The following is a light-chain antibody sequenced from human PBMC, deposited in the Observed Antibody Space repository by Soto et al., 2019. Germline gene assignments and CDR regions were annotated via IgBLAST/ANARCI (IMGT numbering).Light chain of an antibody. V-gene: IGLV2-8*01. CDR2: EVN. Sequence: QSVLTQPPSASGSPGQSVTISCTGTSSDVGDHNYVSWYQHHPGKAPKLMIYEVNQRPSGVSIRFSGSKSGNTASLTISGLQAEDEADYYCCSYAGTSYVFGAGTKVTVL. CDR1: SSDVGDHNY. CDR3: CSYAGTSYV. J-gene: IGLJ1*01.